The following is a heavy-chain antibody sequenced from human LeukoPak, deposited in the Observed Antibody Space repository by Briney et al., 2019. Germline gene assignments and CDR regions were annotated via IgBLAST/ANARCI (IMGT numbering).Heavy chain of an antibody. V-gene: IGHV4-4*07. Sequence: SETLSLTCTVSGGSISSYYWSWIRQPPGKGLEWIGRIYTSGSTNYNPSLKSRVTMSVDTSKNQFSLKLSSVTAADTAVYYCAREVVVVPAAIPQGYYYYYMDVWGKGTTVTVSS. CDR2: IYTSGST. CDR1: GGSISSYY. J-gene: IGHJ6*03. CDR3: AREVVVVPAAIPQGYYYYYMDV. D-gene: IGHD2-2*02.